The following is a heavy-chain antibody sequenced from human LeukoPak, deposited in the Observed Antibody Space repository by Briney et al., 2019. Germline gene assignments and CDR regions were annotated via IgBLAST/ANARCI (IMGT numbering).Heavy chain of an antibody. CDR3: ATQPYDSSGYYPY. D-gene: IGHD3-22*01. Sequence: GGSLRLSCTASGFTFGDYAMNWVRQAPGKGLEWVSSISSSSSYIYYADSVKGRFTISRDNAKNSLYLQMNSLRAEDTAVYYCATQPYDSSGYYPYWGQGTLVTVSS. CDR1: GFTFGDYA. J-gene: IGHJ4*02. CDR2: ISSSSSYI. V-gene: IGHV3-21*01.